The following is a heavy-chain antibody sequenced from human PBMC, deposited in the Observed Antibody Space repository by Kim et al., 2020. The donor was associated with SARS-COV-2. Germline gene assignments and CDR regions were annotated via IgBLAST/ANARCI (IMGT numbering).Heavy chain of an antibody. D-gene: IGHD6-13*01. CDR2: IRSKAYGGTT. V-gene: IGHV3-49*04. J-gene: IGHJ4*02. CDR1: GFTFGDFA. CDR3: ARYSSSWYF. Sequence: GGSLRLSCTASGFTFGDFAMSWVRQAPGKGLEWVGFIRSKAYGGTTEYAASVKGRFTISRDDSKSIAYLQMNSLKTEDTAVYHCARYSSSWYFWGQGTLV.